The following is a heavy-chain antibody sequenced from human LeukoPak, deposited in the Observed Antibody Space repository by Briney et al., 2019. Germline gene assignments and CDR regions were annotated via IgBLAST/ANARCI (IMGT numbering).Heavy chain of an antibody. V-gene: IGHV1-2*02. CDR2: INPNNGGT. CDR1: GYTFTGYS. D-gene: IGHD1-26*01. Sequence: ASVKVSCKASGYTFTGYSIQWVRQAPGQGLEWMGWINPNNGGTTSAQNFQGRVTMTRDTSSSTAYMELSRLRSDDTAVYYCAILVGPTHIGDFDIWGQGTLVTVSS. CDR3: AILVGPTHIGDFDI. J-gene: IGHJ3*02.